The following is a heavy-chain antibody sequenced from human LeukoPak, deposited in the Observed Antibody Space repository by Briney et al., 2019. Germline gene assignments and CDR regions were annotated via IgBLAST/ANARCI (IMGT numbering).Heavy chain of an antibody. J-gene: IGHJ4*02. V-gene: IGHV3-64*01. CDR2: ISSNGGST. CDR1: GFTFSSYA. D-gene: IGHD2-15*01. Sequence: GGSLRLSCAASGFTFSSYAMHWVRQAPGKGLEYVSAISSNGGSTYYANSVKGRFTISRDNSKNTLYLQMNSLRAEDTAVYYCARSRMVVAAPFDYWGQGTLVTVSS. CDR3: ARSRMVVAAPFDY.